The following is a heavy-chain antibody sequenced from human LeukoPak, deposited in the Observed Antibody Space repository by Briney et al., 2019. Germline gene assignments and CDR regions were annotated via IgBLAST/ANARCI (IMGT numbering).Heavy chain of an antibody. CDR3: AKDSLGGIAAAGSYFDY. J-gene: IGHJ4*02. CDR1: GFTFTNYA. D-gene: IGHD6-13*01. Sequence: AGGSLRLSCAASGFTFTNYAMSWVRQAPGKGLEWVSAINVSDAGTYYADSVKGRFSISRDNSKNALYLQMNSLRAEDTAVYYCAKDSLGGIAAAGSYFDYWGQGTLVTVSS. V-gene: IGHV3-23*01. CDR2: INVSDAGT.